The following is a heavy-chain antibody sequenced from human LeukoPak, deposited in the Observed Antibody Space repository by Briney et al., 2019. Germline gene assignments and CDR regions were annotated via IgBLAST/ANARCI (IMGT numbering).Heavy chain of an antibody. CDR3: ARSGGATNFDF. Sequence: ASVKVSRKASGYTFTGYYIHWVRQAPGQGLEWMGWINPNNGGTKYAQKFQGRVTMTRDLSISTAYMDLSRLRSDDTAVYYCARSGGATNFDFWAQGALVTVSS. D-gene: IGHD1-26*01. CDR1: GYTFTGYY. J-gene: IGHJ4*02. CDR2: INPNNGGT. V-gene: IGHV1-2*02.